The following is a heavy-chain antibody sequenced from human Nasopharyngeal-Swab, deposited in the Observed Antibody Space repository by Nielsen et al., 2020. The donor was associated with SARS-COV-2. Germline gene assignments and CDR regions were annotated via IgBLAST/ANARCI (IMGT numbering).Heavy chain of an antibody. J-gene: IGHJ4*02. CDR2: IGDKDHNYAT. CDR3: TTDFYFDY. Sequence: GGGLRPSPLAPRFIFSASALNWGRPAFGGGRGGGGRIGDKDHNYATTYGASVQGRFTISRDDSKNTAFLQMDSLKTEDTALYYCTTDFYFDYWGQGTLVTVSS. CDR1: RFIFSASA. V-gene: IGHV3-73*01.